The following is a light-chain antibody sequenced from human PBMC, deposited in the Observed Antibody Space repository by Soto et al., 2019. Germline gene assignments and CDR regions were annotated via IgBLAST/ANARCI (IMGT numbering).Light chain of an antibody. CDR2: GAS. CDR3: QQYTNWPYT. J-gene: IGKJ2*01. Sequence: EIVMTQSPATLSVSPGERASLSCRASQSAGSNLAWYQQTAGQAPRLLIYGASTRATGIPARFSGSGSGTNFTLSISSLQSEDFAVYSCQQYTNWPYTFGQGTKLEIK. CDR1: QSAGSN. V-gene: IGKV3-15*01.